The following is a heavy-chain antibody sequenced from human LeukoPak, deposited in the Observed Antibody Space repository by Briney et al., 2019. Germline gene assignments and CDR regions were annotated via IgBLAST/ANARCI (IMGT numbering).Heavy chain of an antibody. CDR2: IHYSGST. Sequence: SETLSLTCTVSGVSISSGDYHWSWIRQHPGVGLEWIGYIHYSGSTYYNPSLKSRAAISVDTSKNQFSLNLSSVTAADTALYYCTGRPSGGWFDPWGQGTLVTVSS. V-gene: IGHV4-31*03. CDR3: TGRPSGGWFDP. J-gene: IGHJ5*02. CDR1: GVSISSGDYH.